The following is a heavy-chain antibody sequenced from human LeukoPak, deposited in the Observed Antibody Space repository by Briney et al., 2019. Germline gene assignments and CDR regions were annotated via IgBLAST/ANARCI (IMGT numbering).Heavy chain of an antibody. J-gene: IGHJ6*02. Sequence: ASVKVSCKASGYTFTSYDINWVRQATGQGLEWMGWMNPNSGNTGYAQKFQGRVTMTRNTSISTAYMELSSLRSEDTAVYYCARSFEDLGYYGMDVWGQGTTVTVSS. CDR1: GYTFTSYD. CDR3: ARSFEDLGYYGMDV. V-gene: IGHV1-8*01. D-gene: IGHD3-9*01. CDR2: MNPNSGNT.